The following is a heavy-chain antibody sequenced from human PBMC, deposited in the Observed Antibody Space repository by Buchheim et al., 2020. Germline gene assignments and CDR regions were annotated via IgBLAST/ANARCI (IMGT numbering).Heavy chain of an antibody. V-gene: IGHV3-30-3*01. Sequence: VQLVESGGGVVQPGRSLRLSCAASGFTFSSYAMHWVRQAPGKGLEWVAVISYDGSNKYYADSVKGRFTISRDNSKNTLYLQMNSLRAEDTAVYYCARAGPRYYDSSGYLFYYGMDVWGQGTT. CDR1: GFTFSSYA. J-gene: IGHJ6*02. D-gene: IGHD3-22*01. CDR3: ARAGPRYYDSSGYLFYYGMDV. CDR2: ISYDGSNK.